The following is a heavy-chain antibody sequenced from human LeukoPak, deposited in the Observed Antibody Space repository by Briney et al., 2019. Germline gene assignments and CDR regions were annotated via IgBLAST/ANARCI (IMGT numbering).Heavy chain of an antibody. D-gene: IGHD4-17*01. CDR2: TYYRSKWYN. CDR3: ARGRPDDYGDYPPGFDY. J-gene: IGHJ4*02. V-gene: IGHV6-1*01. Sequence: SQTLSLTCAISGDSVSNNSAVWNWIRQSPSRGLEWLGRTYYRSKWYNDYGASVKSRITVNPDTSKNQFSLQLNSVTAADTAVYYCARGRPDDYGDYPPGFDYWGQGTLVTVSS. CDR1: GDSVSNNSAV.